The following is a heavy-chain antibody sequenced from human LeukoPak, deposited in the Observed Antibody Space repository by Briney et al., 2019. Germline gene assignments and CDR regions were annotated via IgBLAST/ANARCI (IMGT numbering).Heavy chain of an antibody. CDR1: GYTFTDYY. CDR3: ARDLLHESFDY. J-gene: IGHJ4*02. V-gene: IGHV1-2*02. Sequence: ASLKVSCKASGYTFTDYYIHWVRQAPGQGLEWMEWINPNSGGTDYVQRFQGRVTMTRDTSITTAYMEVSRLRSDDTALYYCARDLLHESFDYWGQGTLVTVSS. CDR2: INPNSGGT.